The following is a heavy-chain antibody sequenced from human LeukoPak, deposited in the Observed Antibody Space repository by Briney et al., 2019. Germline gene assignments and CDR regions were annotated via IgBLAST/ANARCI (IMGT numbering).Heavy chain of an antibody. J-gene: IGHJ1*01. CDR1: GGSISSSSYY. V-gene: IGHV4-39*01. D-gene: IGHD6-6*01. Sequence: PSETLSLTCTVSGGSISSSSYYWGWIRQPPGKGLEWIGSIYYSGSTYYNPSLKSRVTISVDTSKNQFSLKLSSVTAADTAVYYCATIAASDAEYFQHWGQGTLVTVSS. CDR2: IYYSGST. CDR3: ATIAASDAEYFQH.